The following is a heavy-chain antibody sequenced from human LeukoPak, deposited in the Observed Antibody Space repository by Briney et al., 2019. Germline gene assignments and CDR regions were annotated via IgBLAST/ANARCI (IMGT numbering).Heavy chain of an antibody. J-gene: IGHJ3*02. CDR1: GGSFSGYY. CDR3: ARHGSDTPGPAAFDI. D-gene: IGHD3-10*01. CDR2: INHSGST. Sequence: PSETLSLTCAVYGGSFSGYYWSWIRQPPGKGLEWIGEINHSGSTNYNPSLKSRVTISVDTSKNQFSLKLSSVTAADTAVYYCARHGSDTPGPAAFDIWGQGTMVTVSS. V-gene: IGHV4-34*01.